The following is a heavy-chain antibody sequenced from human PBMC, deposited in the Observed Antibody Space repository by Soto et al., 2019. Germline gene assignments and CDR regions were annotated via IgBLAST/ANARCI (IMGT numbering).Heavy chain of an antibody. D-gene: IGHD6-6*01. J-gene: IGHJ6*02. CDR1: GFSLSTSGVG. CDR3: AHRGTSSSYSYGLDV. Sequence: QITLKESGPTLVKPTQTLTLTCTFSGFSLSTSGVGVGWIRQPPGKALEWLAIIYWDDDKRYSPSLKNRLAITKDTSKNQVVLTVTNMDPVDTATYYCAHRGTSSSYSYGLDVWGQGTTVTVSS. CDR2: IYWDDDK. V-gene: IGHV2-5*02.